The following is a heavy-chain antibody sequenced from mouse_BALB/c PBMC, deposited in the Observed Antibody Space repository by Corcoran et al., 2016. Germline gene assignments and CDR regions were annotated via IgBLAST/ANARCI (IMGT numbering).Heavy chain of an antibody. Sequence: QIQLVQSGPELKKPGETVRISCKASGYNFTPAGLQRVQKMPGQGLKLIGWINTHSGVPKYAEEFKGRFAFSLESSASTAYLQISNLKNEDTATYFCARYDYDVCSYWGQATLVTVSA. CDR1: GYNFTPAG. D-gene: IGHD2-4*01. CDR3: ARYDYDVCSY. V-gene: IGHV9-4*02. J-gene: IGHJ3*01. CDR2: INTHSGVP.